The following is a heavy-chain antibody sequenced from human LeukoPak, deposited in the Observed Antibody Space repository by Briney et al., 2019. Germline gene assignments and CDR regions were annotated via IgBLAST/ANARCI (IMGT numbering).Heavy chain of an antibody. D-gene: IGHD2-21*02. V-gene: IGHV1-69*05. Sequence: SVKVSCKASGGTLSSYAFSWMRQAPGQGLEWMGRIIPIYDPVDYAQRFQGRVTITTDESTNTVYMELNSLTFEDTAVYYCAREPLGCGGDCHFDYWGQGTLVTVSS. CDR3: AREPLGCGGDCHFDY. CDR2: IIPIYDPV. CDR1: GGTLSSYA. J-gene: IGHJ4*02.